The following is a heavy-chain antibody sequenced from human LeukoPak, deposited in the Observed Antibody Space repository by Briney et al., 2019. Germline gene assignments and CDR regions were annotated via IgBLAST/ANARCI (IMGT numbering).Heavy chain of an antibody. CDR2: ISAYNGNT. J-gene: IGHJ5*02. D-gene: IGHD2-2*01. Sequence: GASVKVSCKASGYTFTSYGISWVRQAPGQGLEWMGWISAYNGNTNYAQKLQGRVTMTTDTSTSTAYMELRSLRSGDTAVYYCARVVVPAATNWFDPWGQGTLVTVSS. CDR3: ARVVVPAATNWFDP. V-gene: IGHV1-18*01. CDR1: GYTFTSYG.